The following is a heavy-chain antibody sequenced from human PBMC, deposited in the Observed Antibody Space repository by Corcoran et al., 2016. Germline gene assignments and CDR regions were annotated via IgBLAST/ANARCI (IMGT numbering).Heavy chain of an antibody. J-gene: IGHJ4*02. D-gene: IGHD2-15*01. CDR3: ARASHYCSGGSCYYDY. Sequence: EVQLVQSGAEVKKPGESLKISCKGSGYSFNNYWIGWVRQMPGKGLEWMGIIFPGDSDTRYSPSFQGQVTISADKSISTAYLQWSSLKASDTAMYYCARASHYCSGGSCYYDYWGQGNLVTVSS. V-gene: IGHV5-51*01. CDR2: IFPGDSDT. CDR1: GYSFNNYW.